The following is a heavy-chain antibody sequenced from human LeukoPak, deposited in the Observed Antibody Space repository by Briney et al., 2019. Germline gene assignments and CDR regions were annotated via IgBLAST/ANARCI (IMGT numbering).Heavy chain of an antibody. Sequence: GGSLRLSCAASGFTFSRYWMHWVREAPGKGLVWVSRINEDGSTTSYADSVKGRFTISRDNVKNTLYLQMNGLRAEDTAVYYCARGGLEPVDYWGQGTLVTVSS. V-gene: IGHV3-74*01. CDR3: ARGGLEPVDY. CDR2: INEDGSTT. CDR1: GFTFSRYW. J-gene: IGHJ4*02. D-gene: IGHD1-14*01.